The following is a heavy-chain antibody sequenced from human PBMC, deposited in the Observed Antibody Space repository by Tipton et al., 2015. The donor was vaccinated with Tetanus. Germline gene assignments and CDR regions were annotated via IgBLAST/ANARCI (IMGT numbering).Heavy chain of an antibody. CDR2: IYYSGST. J-gene: IGHJ3*02. V-gene: IGHV4-61*01. Sequence: LRLSCTVSGGSVSSGSYYWSWIRQPPGKGLEWIGCIYYSGSTNYNPSLKSRVTISVDTFKNQFSLKLSSVTAADTAVYYCAREGYYDSSGYYYKGAFDIWGQGTMVTVSS. CDR1: GGSVSSGSYY. CDR3: AREGYYDSSGYYYKGAFDI. D-gene: IGHD3-22*01.